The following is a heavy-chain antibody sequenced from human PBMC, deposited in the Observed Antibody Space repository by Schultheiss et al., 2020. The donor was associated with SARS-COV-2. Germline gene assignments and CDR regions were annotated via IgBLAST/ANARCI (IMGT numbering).Heavy chain of an antibody. CDR1: GFTFSSYW. J-gene: IGHJ4*02. Sequence: GGSLRLSCAASGFTFSSYWMSWVRQTPGKGLEWVSGISGRDFSTDYTDSVKGRFTISRDNSRNTLYLQMNSLRAEDTAVYYCAKVATVATYFDYWGQGTPVTVSS. CDR2: ISGRDFST. CDR3: AKVATVATYFDY. D-gene: IGHD4-23*01. V-gene: IGHV3-23*01.